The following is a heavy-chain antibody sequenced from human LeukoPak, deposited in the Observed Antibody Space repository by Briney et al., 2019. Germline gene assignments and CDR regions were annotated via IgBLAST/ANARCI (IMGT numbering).Heavy chain of an antibody. Sequence: PGGSLRLSCAASGFTFSSYAMSWVRQAPGKGLEWVSTISASGGSIYYADSVKGRFTISRDNSKNTLDLQMNSLRAEDTAVYYCAKDRHGYTYAFFDYWGQGTLVTVSP. CDR1: GFTFSSYA. J-gene: IGHJ4*02. CDR2: ISASGGSI. D-gene: IGHD5-18*01. V-gene: IGHV3-23*01. CDR3: AKDRHGYTYAFFDY.